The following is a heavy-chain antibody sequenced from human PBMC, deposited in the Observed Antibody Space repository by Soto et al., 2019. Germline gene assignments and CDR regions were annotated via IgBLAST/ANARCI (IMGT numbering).Heavy chain of an antibody. CDR3: ARAWSAAAAPPFDY. CDR1: GFTFSRYA. CDR2: ISSNGIST. Sequence: PGGSLRLSCAASGFTFSRYALHWVRQAPGKGLEFVSAISSNGISTYYANSVKGRFTISRDNSNNTLYLQMGSLRAEDMAVYYCARAWSAAAAPPFDYWGQGTLVTVSS. V-gene: IGHV3-64*01. J-gene: IGHJ4*02. D-gene: IGHD6-13*01.